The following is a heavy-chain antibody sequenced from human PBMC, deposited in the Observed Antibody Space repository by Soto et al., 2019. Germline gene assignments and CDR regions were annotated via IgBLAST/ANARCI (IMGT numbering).Heavy chain of an antibody. J-gene: IGHJ6*02. CDR2: INPNSGGT. D-gene: IGHD2-15*01. CDR1: GYTFTGYY. V-gene: IGHV1-2*02. CDR3: AEGYCSGGSCPAMGDYYGMDV. Sequence: ASVKVSCKASGYTFTGYYMHWVRQAPGQGLEWMGWINPNSGGTNYAQKFQGRVTMTRDTSISTAYMELSRLRSDDTAVYYCAEGYCSGGSCPAMGDYYGMDVWGPGTQVTVSS.